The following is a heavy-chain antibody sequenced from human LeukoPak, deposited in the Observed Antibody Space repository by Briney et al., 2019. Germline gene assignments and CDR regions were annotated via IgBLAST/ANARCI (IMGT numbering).Heavy chain of an antibody. CDR2: ISGGGGGT. Sequence: GGSLRLSCAASGFTFSSCAMSWVPQAPGKGLECVSGISGGGGGTNYADSVKGRFTISRDNPKNTLYLEMNHLRVEDTAVYYCAKDRWEQWLGVSYYDYGMDVWGKGTTVTVSS. V-gene: IGHV3-23*01. CDR1: GFTFSSCA. CDR3: AKDRWEQWLGVSYYDYGMDV. J-gene: IGHJ6*04. D-gene: IGHD6-19*01.